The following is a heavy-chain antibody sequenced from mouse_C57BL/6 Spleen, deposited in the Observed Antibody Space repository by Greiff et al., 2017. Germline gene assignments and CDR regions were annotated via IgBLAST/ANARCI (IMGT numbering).Heavy chain of an antibody. CDR2: IYPGDGDT. Sequence: QVQLQQSGAELVKPGASVKISCKASGYAFSSYWMNWVKQRPGKGLEWIGQIYPGDGDTNYNGKFKGKATLTADKSSSTAYMQLSSLTSEDSAVYFCARGGGNWAYFDYWGQGTTLTVSS. CDR1: GYAFSSYW. CDR3: ARGGGNWAYFDY. D-gene: IGHD4-1*01. J-gene: IGHJ2*01. V-gene: IGHV1-80*01.